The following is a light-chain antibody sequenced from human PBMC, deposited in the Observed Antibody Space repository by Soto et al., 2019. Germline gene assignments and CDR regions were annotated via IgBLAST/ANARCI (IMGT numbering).Light chain of an antibody. CDR2: EAS. CDR1: NSDVGSHNF. J-gene: IGLJ3*02. V-gene: IGLV2-23*01. CDR3: CSLTNGATWV. Sequence: QSALTQPAAVSGSPGQSITISCTGTNSDVGSHNFVSWYQQYPGKAPKRLIYEASKRPSGLSNRFSGSKSGNTASLTISGLQAEDEADYYCCSLTNGATWVFGGGTKLPVL.